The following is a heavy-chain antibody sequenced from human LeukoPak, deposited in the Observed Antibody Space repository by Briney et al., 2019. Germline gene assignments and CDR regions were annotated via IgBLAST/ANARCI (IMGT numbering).Heavy chain of an antibody. CDR1: GYTFIGYH. Sequence: ASVKVSCKASGYTFIGYHMHWVRQAPGQGLEWMGWINPNSGDTNYAQKFQGRVTMTRDTSISTAYMELSRLRSDDTAVYYCARHTYSSSWYLWAFDIWGQGTMVTVSS. J-gene: IGHJ3*02. CDR3: ARHTYSSSWYLWAFDI. V-gene: IGHV1-2*02. D-gene: IGHD6-13*01. CDR2: INPNSGDT.